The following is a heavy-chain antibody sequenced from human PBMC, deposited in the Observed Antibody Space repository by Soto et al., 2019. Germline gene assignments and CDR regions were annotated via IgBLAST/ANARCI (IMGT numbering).Heavy chain of an antibody. CDR2: INPTGGCT. CDR3: AGELGAVASNFGY. CDR1: GYTFTSYS. V-gene: IGHV1-46*01. J-gene: IGHJ4*02. Sequence: QVQLVQSGAEVKKPGASVKVSCKASGYTFTSYSIHWVRQAPGQGLEWMGIINPTGGCTSYAQKFQGRVTMTRDTSTSTVYFGLSGLRSEDTAVYYCAGELGAVASNFGYWGQGTLLTLAS. D-gene: IGHD6-19*01.